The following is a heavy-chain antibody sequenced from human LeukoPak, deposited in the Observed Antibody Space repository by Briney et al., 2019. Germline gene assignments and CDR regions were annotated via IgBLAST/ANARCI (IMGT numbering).Heavy chain of an antibody. J-gene: IGHJ4*02. CDR2: IYYGGST. Sequence: AETLSLTCTVSGGSISSYYWSWIRQPPGKGLEYVGYIYYGGSTNYNPSLGGRVTISLDTSKNQFSLKLSSVTAADTAVYYCVRGAGGRHIDYWGQGTLVTVSS. CDR1: GGSISSYY. V-gene: IGHV4-59*01. CDR3: VRGAGGRHIDY. D-gene: IGHD3-10*01.